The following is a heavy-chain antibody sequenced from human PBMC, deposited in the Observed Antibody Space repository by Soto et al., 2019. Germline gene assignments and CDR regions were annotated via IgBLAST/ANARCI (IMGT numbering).Heavy chain of an antibody. CDR3: ATKGDALNY. Sequence: GGSLRLSCAASGSTLRNSWMYWVRQAPGKGLEWVANINRDGSHKYYVDSVKGRFTISRDNAENSVFLQMNSLRAEDTAIYYCATKGDALNYWGQGTLVTVSS. D-gene: IGHD2-21*02. V-gene: IGHV3-7*01. J-gene: IGHJ4*02. CDR2: INRDGSHK. CDR1: GSTLRNSW.